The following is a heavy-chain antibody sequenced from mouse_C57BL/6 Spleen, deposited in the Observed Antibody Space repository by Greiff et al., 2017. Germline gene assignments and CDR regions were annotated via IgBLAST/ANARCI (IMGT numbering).Heavy chain of an antibody. CDR2: ISSGGSYT. V-gene: IGHV5-6*01. D-gene: IGHD2-4*01. CDR1: GFTFSSYG. CDR3: ARQYEYDGLDY. Sequence: EVQGVESGGDLVKPGGSLKLSCAASGFTFSSYGMSWVRQTPDKRLEWVATISSGGSYTYYPDSVKGRFTISSDNAKNTLYLQMSSLKSEDTAMXYCARQYEYDGLDYWGQGTLSQSPQ. J-gene: IGHJ2*01.